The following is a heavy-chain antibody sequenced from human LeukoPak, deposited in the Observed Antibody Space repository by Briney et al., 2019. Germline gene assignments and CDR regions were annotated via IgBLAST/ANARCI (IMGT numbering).Heavy chain of an antibody. CDR1: GGTFSSYA. Sequence: ASVKASCKASGGTFSSYAISCVRQAPGQGLEWMGGIIPIFGTANYAQKFQGRVTITADESTSTAYMELSSLRSEDTAVYYCARGGSSTSARPYYFDYWGQGTLVTVSS. CDR3: ARGGSSTSARPYYFDY. V-gene: IGHV1-69*13. J-gene: IGHJ4*02. CDR2: IIPIFGTA. D-gene: IGHD2-2*01.